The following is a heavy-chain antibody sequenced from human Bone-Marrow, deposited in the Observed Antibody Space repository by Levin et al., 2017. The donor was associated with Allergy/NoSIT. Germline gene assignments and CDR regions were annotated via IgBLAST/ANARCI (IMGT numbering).Heavy chain of an antibody. D-gene: IGHD3-10*01. CDR2: ISVYNGNT. Sequence: ASVKVSCKASGYTFANYGISWVRQAPGHGPEWVGWISVYNGNTKYAQRFQGRVTLTTDTSTNTAYMELRNLKSDDTAVYYCVRDRRLYYFDYWGQGTLVTVSS. CDR1: GYTFANYG. CDR3: VRDRRLYYFDY. J-gene: IGHJ4*02. V-gene: IGHV1-18*01.